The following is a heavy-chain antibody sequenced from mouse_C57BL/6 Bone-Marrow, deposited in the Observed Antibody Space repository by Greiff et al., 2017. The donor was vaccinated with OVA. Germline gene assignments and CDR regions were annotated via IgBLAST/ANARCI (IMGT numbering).Heavy chain of an antibody. J-gene: IGHJ4*01. CDR2: ITSDGGST. CDR3: ARLRVPYAMDY. D-gene: IGHD3-2*02. Sequence: DVKLVESGGGLVQPGESLKLSCESNEYEFPSHDMSWVRKTPEKRLELVAAITSDGGSTYYPDTMERRFIISRDNTKKTLYLQMSSLRSEDTALYYCARLRVPYAMDYWGQGTSVTVSS. CDR1: EYEFPSHD. V-gene: IGHV5-2*01.